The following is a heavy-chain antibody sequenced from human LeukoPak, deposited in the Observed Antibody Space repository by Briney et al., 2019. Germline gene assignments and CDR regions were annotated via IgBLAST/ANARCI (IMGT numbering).Heavy chain of an antibody. Sequence: GGSLRLSCAASGFTFSSYEMNWVRQAPGKGLEWVSVIYRGGSTYYADSVKGRFTISRDNSKNTLYLQMNSLRAEDTAVYYCARFQAAAGTRGFDYWGQGTLVIVSS. CDR3: ARFQAAAGTRGFDY. CDR2: IYRGGST. J-gene: IGHJ4*02. CDR1: GFTFSSYE. D-gene: IGHD6-13*01. V-gene: IGHV3-66*01.